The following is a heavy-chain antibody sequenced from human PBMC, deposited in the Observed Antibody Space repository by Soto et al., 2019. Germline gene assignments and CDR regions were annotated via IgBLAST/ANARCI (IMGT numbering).Heavy chain of an antibody. J-gene: IGHJ4*02. CDR1: GFTFSSYG. CDR3: ARGGGIAVAGTDPLAY. CDR2: IWYDGSNK. D-gene: IGHD6-19*01. Sequence: QVQLVESGGGVVQSGRSLRLSCAASGFTFSSYGMHWVRQAPGKGLEWVAVIWYDGSNKYYADSVKGRFTISRDNSKNTLYLQMNSLRAEDTAVYYCARGGGIAVAGTDPLAYWGQGTLVTVSS. V-gene: IGHV3-33*01.